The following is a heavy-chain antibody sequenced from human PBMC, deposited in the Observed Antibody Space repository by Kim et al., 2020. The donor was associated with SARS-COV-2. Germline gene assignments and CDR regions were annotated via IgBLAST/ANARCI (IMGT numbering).Heavy chain of an antibody. D-gene: IGHD3-16*01. CDR2: ISGRGTTT. Sequence: GGSLRLSCAASGFTLSGYDMNWVRLAPGKGLEWVSAISGRGTTTYYADSVKGRFTISRDNSKSTLSLQMNSLRVDDTAVYYCARVPNYAHYVNWFDPWGQGTLVTVSS. V-gene: IGHV3-23*01. CDR3: ARVPNYAHYVNWFDP. CDR1: GFTLSGYD. J-gene: IGHJ5*02.